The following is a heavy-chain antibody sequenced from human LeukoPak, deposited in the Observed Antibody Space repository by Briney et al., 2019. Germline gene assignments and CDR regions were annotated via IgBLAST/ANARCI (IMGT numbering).Heavy chain of an antibody. CDR1: GFTFSYYA. J-gene: IGHJ4*02. CDR2: LTGSGDTT. V-gene: IGHV3-23*01. Sequence: GRSLRLSCAASGFTFSYYAMTWVRQAPGKGLEWVSTLTGSGDTTDYADSVKGRFTISRDNSKNTLYLQMNNLRADDTAVYYCAKVLKSYWVQDLDYWGQGTLVMVSS. D-gene: IGHD3-10*01. CDR3: AKVLKSYWVQDLDY.